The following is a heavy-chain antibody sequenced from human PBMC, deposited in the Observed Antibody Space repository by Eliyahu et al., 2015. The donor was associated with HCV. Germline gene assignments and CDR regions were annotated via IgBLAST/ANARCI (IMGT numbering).Heavy chain of an antibody. V-gene: IGHV3-30*04. Sequence: QVQLVESGGGVVQPGRSLRLSCAASGFTFXTFXMPWVRQAPGKGLGWVAIISHDGSKKFYADSVKGRLTISRDNSKNTLYLEMNTLRADDTAVYYCARDRKGTFGELLNWIDPWGQGTLVTVSS. J-gene: IGHJ5*02. CDR2: ISHDGSKK. D-gene: IGHD3-10*01. CDR3: ARDRKGTFGELLNWIDP. CDR1: GFTFXTFX.